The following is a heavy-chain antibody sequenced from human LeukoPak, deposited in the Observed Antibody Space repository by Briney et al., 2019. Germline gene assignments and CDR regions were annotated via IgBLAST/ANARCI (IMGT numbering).Heavy chain of an antibody. Sequence: ASVKVSCKASGYTFTGYYMHSVRQAPGQGLAWMGWINHNSGGTNYAQKFQGRVPMTRDTSISTAYMELSRLISYDTAVYYCARDARGGFIDYWGQGTLVTVSS. CDR2: INHNSGGT. D-gene: IGHD3-10*01. CDR3: ARDARGGFIDY. V-gene: IGHV1-2*02. J-gene: IGHJ4*02. CDR1: GYTFTGYY.